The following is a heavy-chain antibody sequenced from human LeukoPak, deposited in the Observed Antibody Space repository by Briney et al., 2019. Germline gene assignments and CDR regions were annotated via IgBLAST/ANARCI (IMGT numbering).Heavy chain of an antibody. D-gene: IGHD3-10*01. CDR1: GFTFSSYG. V-gene: IGHV3-33*06. CDR3: AKEQVGEDWFDP. J-gene: IGHJ5*02. Sequence: PGGSLRLSCAASGFTFSSYGMHWVRQAPGKGLEWVAVIWYDGSNKYYADSVKGRFTISRDNSKNTLYLQMNSLRAEDTAVYYCAKEQVGEDWFDPWGQGTLVTVSS. CDR2: IWYDGSNK.